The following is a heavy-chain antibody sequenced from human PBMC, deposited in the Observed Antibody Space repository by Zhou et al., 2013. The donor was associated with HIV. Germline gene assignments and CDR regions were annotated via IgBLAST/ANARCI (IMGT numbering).Heavy chain of an antibody. CDR2: IIPIFGTA. D-gene: IGHD2-2*03. Sequence: QVQLVQSGAEVKKPGSSVKVSCKASGGTFSSYAISWVRQAPGQGLEWMGGIIPIFGTANYAQKFQGRVTITADESTSTAYMELSSLRSEDTAVYYCARGLRSGLSGYCSSTSCYSDGYYYMDVWGKGTTVTVSS. CDR1: GGTFSSYA. J-gene: IGHJ6*03. V-gene: IGHV1-69*12. CDR3: ARGLRSGLSGYCSSTSCYSDGYYYMDV.